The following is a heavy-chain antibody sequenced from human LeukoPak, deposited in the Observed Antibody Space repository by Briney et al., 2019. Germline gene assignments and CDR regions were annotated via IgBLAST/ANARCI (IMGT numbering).Heavy chain of an antibody. CDR3: ATDRKVGTWDPRFNY. D-gene: IGHD4-23*01. J-gene: IGHJ4*02. CDR2: IRQEDSEK. CDR1: GFTVSDDY. V-gene: IGHV3-7*01. Sequence: GRSLKLSCAASGFTVSDDYMSWVRQAPGNGREWVGNIRQEDSEKNYVDSVKGRFTISRDNAKFSLYLQMNSLRAEDTAIYYCATDRKVGTWDPRFNYWGQGTLVTVPS.